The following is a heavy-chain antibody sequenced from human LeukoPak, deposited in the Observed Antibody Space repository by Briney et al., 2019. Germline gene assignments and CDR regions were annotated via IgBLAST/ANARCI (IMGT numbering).Heavy chain of an antibody. CDR3: ASRKSSGWLDYFQH. V-gene: IGHV3-11*04. CDR2: ISSSGSTI. CDR1: GFTFSDYY. D-gene: IGHD6-19*01. Sequence: GGSLRLSCAASGFTFSDYYMSWIRQAPGKGLEWVSYISSSGSTIYYADSVKGRFTISRDNAKNSLYLQMNSLRAEDTAVYYCASRKSSGWLDYFQHWGQGTLVTVSS. J-gene: IGHJ1*01.